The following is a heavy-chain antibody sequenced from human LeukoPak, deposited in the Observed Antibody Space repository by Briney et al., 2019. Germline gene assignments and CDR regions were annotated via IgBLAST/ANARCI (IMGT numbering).Heavy chain of an antibody. V-gene: IGHV3-23*01. Sequence: GGSLRLSCAASGFTVSSNYMSWVRQAPGKGLEWVSAISGSGGSTYYADSVKGRFTISRDNSKKTLYLQMNSLRVEDTAVYYCARGDGYNDAEYLQHWGQGTLVTVS. J-gene: IGHJ1*01. CDR2: ISGSGGST. D-gene: IGHD5-24*01. CDR3: ARGDGYNDAEYLQH. CDR1: GFTVSSNY.